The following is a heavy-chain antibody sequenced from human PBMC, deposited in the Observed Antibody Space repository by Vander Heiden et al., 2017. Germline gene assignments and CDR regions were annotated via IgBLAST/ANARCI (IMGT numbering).Heavy chain of an antibody. Sequence: EVQLEESGGGLVQPGGSLRLSCRVSGFTVDDYAMHWVRQAPGKGLEWVAAISWDSVNKLYAESVKGRFTVSRDNANDSLYLEMNSLRPEDTARYYCVKDIMERSGYLSNFQHWGQGTLVTVST. V-gene: IGHV3-9*01. D-gene: IGHD3-22*01. J-gene: IGHJ1*01. CDR3: VKDIMERSGYLSNFQH. CDR2: ISWDSVNK. CDR1: GFTVDDYA.